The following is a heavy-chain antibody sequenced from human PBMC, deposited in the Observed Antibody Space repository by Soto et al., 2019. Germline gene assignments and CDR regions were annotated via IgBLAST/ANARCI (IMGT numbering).Heavy chain of an antibody. CDR1: GGSISSYY. Sequence: PSETLSLTCTVSGGSISSYYWSWIRQPAGKGLEWIGRIYTSGSTNYNPSLKSRVTMSVDTSKNQFSLKLSSVTAADTAVYYCAREGVDFWSGYYYGMDVWGQGTTVTVSS. J-gene: IGHJ6*02. V-gene: IGHV4-4*07. D-gene: IGHD3-3*01. CDR2: IYTSGST. CDR3: AREGVDFWSGYYYGMDV.